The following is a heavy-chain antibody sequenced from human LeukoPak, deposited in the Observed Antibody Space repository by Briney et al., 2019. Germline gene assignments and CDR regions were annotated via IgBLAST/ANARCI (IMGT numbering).Heavy chain of an antibody. Sequence: GGALRLSCAASGFTFSSYDMHGVRQATGKGLEWVSAIGTAGDTYYPGSVKGRFTISRENAKNSLYLQMNSLRAGDTAVYYCARSHPQGYSGYDKYGFDPWGQGTLVTVSS. V-gene: IGHV3-13*04. CDR1: GFTFSSYD. CDR2: IGTAGDT. CDR3: ARSHPQGYSGYDKYGFDP. D-gene: IGHD5-12*01. J-gene: IGHJ5*02.